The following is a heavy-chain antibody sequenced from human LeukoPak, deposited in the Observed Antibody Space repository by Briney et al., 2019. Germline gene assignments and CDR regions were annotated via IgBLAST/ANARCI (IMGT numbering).Heavy chain of an antibody. D-gene: IGHD1-26*01. J-gene: IGHJ4*02. CDR3: AKDRSIGTYYTFDH. CDR2: ISASGVMT. CDR1: GFTFSSYA. Sequence: GGSLRLSCAASGFTFSSYAMTWVRQAPGKGLEWVSSISASGVMTYYADSVKGRFTVSRDNSKNSLYLQMKSLTAADTAVYYCAKDRSIGTYYTFDHWGQGTLVSVSS. V-gene: IGHV3-23*01.